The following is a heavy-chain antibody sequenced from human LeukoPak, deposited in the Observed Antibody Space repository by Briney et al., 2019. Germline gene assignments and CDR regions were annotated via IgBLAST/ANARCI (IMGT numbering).Heavy chain of an antibody. Sequence: GGSLRLSCAASGFTFSSYWMSWVRQAPGKGLEGVSYISSSGSTIYYADSVKGRFTISRDNAKNSLYLQMNSLRAEDTAVYYCARDYESSNLVDAFDIWGQGTMVTVSS. CDR1: GFTFSSYW. J-gene: IGHJ3*02. CDR2: ISSSGSTI. D-gene: IGHD6-13*01. V-gene: IGHV3-48*04. CDR3: ARDYESSNLVDAFDI.